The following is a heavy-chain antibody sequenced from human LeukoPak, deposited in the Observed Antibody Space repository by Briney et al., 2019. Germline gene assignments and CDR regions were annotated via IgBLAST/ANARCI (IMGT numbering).Heavy chain of an antibody. V-gene: IGHV3-23*01. Sequence: GGSLRLSCAASGFTFRSFDMNWVRQAPGKGLEWVSNIHAGGAITYYAGSVKGRFTISRDDSKNTVFLQMNSLRAEDTAIYYCASRDSCIGDICYRLRYWGQGTLVTVSS. CDR2: IHAGGAIT. J-gene: IGHJ4*02. CDR3: ASRDSCIGDICYRLRY. D-gene: IGHD2-8*02. CDR1: GFTFRSFD.